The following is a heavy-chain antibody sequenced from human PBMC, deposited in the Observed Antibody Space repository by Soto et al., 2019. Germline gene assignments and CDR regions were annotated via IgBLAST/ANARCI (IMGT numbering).Heavy chain of an antibody. CDR3: VIDVVYSSGWPYFDF. CDR2: TYSGSKWYH. V-gene: IGHV6-1*01. Sequence: PSQTLSLTCVISGDSVSRTSTGWNWIRQSPSRGLEWLGRTYSGSKWYHDYAVSVKSRITISPDTSKNQISLQLNSVTPDDTAVYYCVIDVVYSSGWPYFDFWAQRTLVTGSS. D-gene: IGHD6-19*01. J-gene: IGHJ4*02. CDR1: GDSVSRTSTG.